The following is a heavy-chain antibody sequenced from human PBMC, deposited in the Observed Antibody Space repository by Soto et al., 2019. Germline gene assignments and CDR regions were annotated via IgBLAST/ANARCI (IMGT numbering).Heavy chain of an antibody. CDR1: GFTFSSYG. V-gene: IGHV3-30*03. Sequence: GGSLRLSCVASGFTFSSYGMHWVRQAPGKGLEWVAVISYDGSNKYYADSVKGRFTISRDNSKNTLYLQMNSLRAEDTAVYYCATPLGLGSGYGFDYWGQGTLVTVSS. CDR2: ISYDGSNK. J-gene: IGHJ4*02. CDR3: ATPLGLGSGYGFDY. D-gene: IGHD5-12*01.